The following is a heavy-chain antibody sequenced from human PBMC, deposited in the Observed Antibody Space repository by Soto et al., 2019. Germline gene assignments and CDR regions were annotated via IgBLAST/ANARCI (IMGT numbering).Heavy chain of an antibody. CDR1: GGTFSSYT. D-gene: IGHD3-22*01. V-gene: IGHV1-69*02. Sequence: SVKVSCKASGGTFSSYTISWVRQAPGQGLEWMGRIIPILGIANYAQKFQGRVTITADKSTSTAYMELSSLRSEDTAVYYCARVEHYYDSSGFYRLGYYCIDVRGQGTTVTVSS. CDR2: IIPILGIA. CDR3: ARVEHYYDSSGFYRLGYYCIDV. J-gene: IGHJ6*02.